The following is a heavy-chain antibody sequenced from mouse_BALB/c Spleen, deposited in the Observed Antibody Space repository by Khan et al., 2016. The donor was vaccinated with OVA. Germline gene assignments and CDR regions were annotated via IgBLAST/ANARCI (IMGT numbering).Heavy chain of an antibody. D-gene: IGHD2-2*01. CDR2: IFPGSVST. J-gene: IGHJ3*01. V-gene: IGHV1-9*01. CDR1: GYTFSSYW. Sequence: VQRQESGGDLMKPGASVKISCKATGYTFSSYWIEWVKQRPGHGLEWIGQIFPGSVSTTYNEKFKGKATFTADTSSNTAYMQLSSLTSEDSAVYYCARGGYGGFAYWGQGTLVTVSA. CDR3: ARGGYGGFAY.